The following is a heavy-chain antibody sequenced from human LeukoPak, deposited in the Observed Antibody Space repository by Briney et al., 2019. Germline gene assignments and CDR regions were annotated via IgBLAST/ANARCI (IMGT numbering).Heavy chain of an antibody. V-gene: IGHV3-15*01. J-gene: IGHJ4*02. Sequence: GGSLRLSCAASGFTFSNAWMSWVRQAPGKGLEWVGRIKSKTDGGTTDYAAPVKGRFTISRDDSKNTLYLQMNSLRAEDTAVYFCAKDKYYSSSSHGIDYWGQGTLVTVSS. CDR1: GFTFSNAW. CDR3: AKDKYYSSSSHGIDY. CDR2: IKSKTDGGTT. D-gene: IGHD6-6*01.